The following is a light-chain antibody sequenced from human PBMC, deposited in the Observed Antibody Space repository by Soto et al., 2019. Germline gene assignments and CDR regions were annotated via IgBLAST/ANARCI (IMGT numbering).Light chain of an antibody. CDR3: QQRTTWPLT. Sequence: EIVLTQSPATLSLSPGERATLSCRASQSVSSYLAWYQQKPGQAPRLLIYDASSRATGIPARFTGSGSGTDFTLTITSLEPEDFAVYYCQQRTTWPLTFVGGTKVEIK. CDR2: DAS. J-gene: IGKJ4*01. CDR1: QSVSSY. V-gene: IGKV3-11*01.